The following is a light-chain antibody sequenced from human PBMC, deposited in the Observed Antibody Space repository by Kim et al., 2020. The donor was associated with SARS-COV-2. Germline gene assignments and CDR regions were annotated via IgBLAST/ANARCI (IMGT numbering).Light chain of an antibody. CDR2: GAS. CDR3: QQSNNWPRT. Sequence: EIVMTQSPATLSVSPGERATLSCRASQSVSSNLAWYQQKPGQAPRLLIYGASTRATGIPARFSGSGSGTEFTLTISSLQSEDFAVYYCQQSNNWPRTFVQGTKVDIK. V-gene: IGKV3-15*01. J-gene: IGKJ1*01. CDR1: QSVSSN.